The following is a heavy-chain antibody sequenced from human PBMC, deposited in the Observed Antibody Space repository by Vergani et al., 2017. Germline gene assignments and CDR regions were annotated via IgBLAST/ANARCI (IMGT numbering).Heavy chain of an antibody. CDR2: ISSSGSTI. CDR3: ARDGIAAFGQYYMDV. Sequence: QVQLVQSGAEVKKPGASVKVSCKASGFTFSDYYMSWIRQAPGKGLEWVSYISSSGSTIYYADSVKGRFTISRDNAKNSLYLQMNSLRAEDTAVYYCARDGIAAFGQYYMDVWGKGTTVTVSS. D-gene: IGHD6-6*01. J-gene: IGHJ6*03. V-gene: IGHV3-11*01. CDR1: GFTFSDYY.